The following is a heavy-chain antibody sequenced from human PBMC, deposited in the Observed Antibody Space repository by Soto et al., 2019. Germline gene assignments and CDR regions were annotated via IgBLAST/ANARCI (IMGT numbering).Heavy chain of an antibody. D-gene: IGHD2-2*01. CDR2: INSDGSST. CDR3: AREGSSSTGYYYYYYGMDV. J-gene: IGHJ6*02. CDR1: GFTFSSYW. Sequence: QSGGSLRLSCAASGFTFSSYWMHWVRQAPGKGLVWVSRINSDGSSTSYADSVKGRFTISRDNAKNTLYLQMNSLRAEDTAVYYCAREGSSSTGYYYYYYGMDVWGQGTTVTVSS. V-gene: IGHV3-74*01.